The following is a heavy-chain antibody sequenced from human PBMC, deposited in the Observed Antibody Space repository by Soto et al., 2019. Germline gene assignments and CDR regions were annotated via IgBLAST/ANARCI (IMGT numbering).Heavy chain of an antibody. D-gene: IGHD3-10*01. V-gene: IGHV5-51*01. CDR3: AGGGVRGVITRTRDYYGMDV. CDR2: IYPGDSDT. J-gene: IGHJ6*02. CDR1: GYSFTSYW. Sequence: PGESLKISCKGSGYSFTSYWIGWVRQMPGKGLEWKRIIYPGDSDTRYSPSFQGQVTISADKSISTAYLQWSSLKASDTAMYYCAGGGVRGVITRTRDYYGMDVWGQGTTVTVSS.